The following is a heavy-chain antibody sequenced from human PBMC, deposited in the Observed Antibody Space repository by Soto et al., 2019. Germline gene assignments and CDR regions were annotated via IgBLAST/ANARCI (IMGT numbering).Heavy chain of an antibody. CDR1: GFTLSDYY. CDR2: ISISGTTI. V-gene: IGHV3-11*01. CDR3: ARFRWDCYYNF. J-gene: IGHJ4*02. D-gene: IGHD3-10*01. Sequence: QVQLVESGGGLVKPGGSLRLSCAASGFTLSDYYMTWIRQAPGKGLEWVSDISISGTTIHYADSVRGRFTISRDNAKNLLWLQMNTLRAEDTAVYYCARFRWDCYYNFWGQGTLVTVSS.